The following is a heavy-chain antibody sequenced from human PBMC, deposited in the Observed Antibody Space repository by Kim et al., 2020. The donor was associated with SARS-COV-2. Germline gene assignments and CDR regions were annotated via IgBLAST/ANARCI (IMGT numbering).Heavy chain of an antibody. CDR3: ARPPYSSGWSPFDY. Sequence: GGSLRLSCAASGFTFSSYWMSWVRQAPGKGLEWVANIKQDGSEKYYVDSVKGRFTISRDNAKNSLYLQMNSLRAEDTAVYYCARPPYSSGWSPFDYWGQGTLVTVSS. J-gene: IGHJ4*02. V-gene: IGHV3-7*01. CDR2: IKQDGSEK. CDR1: GFTFSSYW. D-gene: IGHD6-19*01.